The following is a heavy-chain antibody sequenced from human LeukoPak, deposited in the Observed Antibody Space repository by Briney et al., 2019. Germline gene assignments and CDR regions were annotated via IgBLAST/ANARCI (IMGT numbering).Heavy chain of an antibody. CDR3: ARDLIVGATTGSHFDY. Sequence: GGSLRLSCAASGFTFSSYAMHWVRQAPGKGLEWVAVISYDGSNKYYADSVKGRFTISRDNSKNTLYLQMNNLRAEDTAVYYCARDLIVGATTGSHFDYWGQGTLVTVSS. CDR2: ISYDGSNK. V-gene: IGHV3-30-3*01. CDR1: GFTFSSYA. J-gene: IGHJ4*02. D-gene: IGHD1-26*01.